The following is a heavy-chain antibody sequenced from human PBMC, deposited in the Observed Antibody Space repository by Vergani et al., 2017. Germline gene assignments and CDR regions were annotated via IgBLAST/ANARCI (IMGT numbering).Heavy chain of an antibody. Sequence: QVQLQESGPGLVKPSETLSLTCTVSGGSISRYYWRWIRQPAGKGLEWIGRIYTSGSTNYNPSLKSRVTMSVDPSKNQFSLKIRSVTAADTAVYYCARVKRPGIAVAGTSYYYYYMDVWGKGTTVTVSS. D-gene: IGHD6-19*01. CDR2: IYTSGST. CDR1: GGSISRYY. J-gene: IGHJ6*03. V-gene: IGHV4-4*07. CDR3: ARVKRPGIAVAGTSYYYYYMDV.